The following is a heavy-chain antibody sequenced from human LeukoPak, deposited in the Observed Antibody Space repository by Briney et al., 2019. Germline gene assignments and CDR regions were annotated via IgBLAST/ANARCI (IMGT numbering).Heavy chain of an antibody. CDR1: GFTFSSYA. Sequence: GGSLRLSCAASGFTFSSYAMSWVRQAPGKGLEWVSAIGGSGVSTYYGDSVKGRFTISRDNSKNTLYLQMNSLRAEDTAIYYCAKDVAGVRGVRGGFDYWGQGTLVTVSS. V-gene: IGHV3-23*01. J-gene: IGHJ4*02. CDR3: AKDVAGVRGVRGGFDY. CDR2: IGGSGVST. D-gene: IGHD3-10*01.